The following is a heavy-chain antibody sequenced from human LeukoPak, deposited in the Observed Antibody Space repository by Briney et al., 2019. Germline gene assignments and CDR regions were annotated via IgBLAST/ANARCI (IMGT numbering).Heavy chain of an antibody. V-gene: IGHV4-34*01. Sequence: PSETLSLTCAVYGGSFSGYYWNWIRQPPGKGPEWIGEIDHSGSTNYNPSLKSRVTISVDTPKNEFSLKLSSVTAADTAVYYCARVSNWFDPWGQGTLVTVSS. CDR2: IDHSGST. CDR1: GGSFSGYY. J-gene: IGHJ5*02. CDR3: ARVSNWFDP.